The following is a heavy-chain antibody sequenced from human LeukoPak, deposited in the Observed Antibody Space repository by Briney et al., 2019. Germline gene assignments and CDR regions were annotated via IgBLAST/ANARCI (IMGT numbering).Heavy chain of an antibody. V-gene: IGHV4-34*01. Sequence: SETPSLTCSVYGGSFSSYYWSWIRQPPGKGLEWIGEINHSGSTNYNPSLKSRVTISVDTSKNQFSLKLSSVTAADTAVYYCALHPKPDIVVVPAANYTVGDYWGQGTLVTVSS. CDR2: INHSGST. J-gene: IGHJ4*02. CDR1: GGSFSSYY. D-gene: IGHD2-2*01. CDR3: ALHPKPDIVVVPAANYTVGDY.